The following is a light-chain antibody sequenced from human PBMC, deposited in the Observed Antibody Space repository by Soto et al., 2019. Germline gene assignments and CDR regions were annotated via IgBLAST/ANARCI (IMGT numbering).Light chain of an antibody. J-gene: IGLJ2*01. CDR1: SSDVGGYNY. V-gene: IGLV2-14*01. CDR2: DVS. CDR3: SSYTSSYVV. Sequence: QSALTQPASVSGSPGQSITISCTGSSSDVGGYNYVSWYQQHPGKAPKLMIYDVSNRPSGVSSRFSGSKSGNTASLTISGVQAEDEVDYYCSSYTSSYVVFGGGTKLTVL.